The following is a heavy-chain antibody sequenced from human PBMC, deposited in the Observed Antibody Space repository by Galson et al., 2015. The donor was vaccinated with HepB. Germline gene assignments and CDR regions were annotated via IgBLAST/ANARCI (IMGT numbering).Heavy chain of an antibody. V-gene: IGHV1-3*01. Sequence: SVKVSCKASGYTFTSYAMHWVRQAPGQRLEWMGWINAGNGNTKYSQKFQGRVTITRDTSASTAYMELSSLRSEDTAVYYCANTQGGGWFEDNWFDPWGQGTLVTVSS. J-gene: IGHJ5*02. D-gene: IGHD6-19*01. CDR3: ANTQGGGWFEDNWFDP. CDR1: GYTFTSYA. CDR2: INAGNGNT.